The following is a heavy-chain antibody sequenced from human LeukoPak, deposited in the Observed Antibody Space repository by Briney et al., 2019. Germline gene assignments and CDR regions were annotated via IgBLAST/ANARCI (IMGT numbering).Heavy chain of an antibody. CDR1: GGSTSGGGYS. V-gene: IGHV4-30-2*01. J-gene: IGHJ6*02. CDR2: IYHSGST. CDR3: ASSVYYYYGMDV. Sequence: KPSETLSLTCAVSGGSTSGGGYSWSWIRQPPGKGLEWIGYIYHSGSTYYNPSLKSRVTISVDRSKNQFSLKLSSVTAADTAVYYCASSVYYYYGMDVWGQGTTVTVSS.